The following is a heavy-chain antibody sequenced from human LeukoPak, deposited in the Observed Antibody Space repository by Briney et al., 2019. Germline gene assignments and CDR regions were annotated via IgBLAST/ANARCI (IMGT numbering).Heavy chain of an antibody. Sequence: GGSLRLSCAASGSGFSFSSYAMSWVRKAPGKGLEWVSGISGSGDSTHYADSVKGRFTISRDNSKNTLFLQMNSLRVEDTAVYYCARGYSNLAYWGQGTPVTVSS. CDR3: ARGYSNLAY. J-gene: IGHJ4*02. D-gene: IGHD5-18*01. CDR2: ISGSGDST. V-gene: IGHV3-23*01. CDR1: GSGFSFSSYA.